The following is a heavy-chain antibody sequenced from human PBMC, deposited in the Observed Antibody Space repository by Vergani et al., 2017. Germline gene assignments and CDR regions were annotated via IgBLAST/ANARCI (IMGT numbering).Heavy chain of an antibody. CDR1: GFTFSDYY. CDR2: ISSSGSTI. CDR3: ARDPISPNDPKNWFDP. Sequence: QVQLVESGGGLVKPGGSLRLSCAASGFTFSDYYMSWIRQAPGKGLEWVSYISSSGSTIYYADSGKGRFTISRDNAKNSLYLQMNSLRAEDTAVYYCARDPISPNDPKNWFDPWGQGTLVTVSS. D-gene: IGHD3-9*01. V-gene: IGHV3-11*01. J-gene: IGHJ5*02.